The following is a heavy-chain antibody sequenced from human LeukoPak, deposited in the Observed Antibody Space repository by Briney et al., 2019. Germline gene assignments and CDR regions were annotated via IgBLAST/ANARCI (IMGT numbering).Heavy chain of an antibody. J-gene: IGHJ2*01. CDR2: IYYSGST. CDR1: GDSISSSSYY. V-gene: IGHV4-39*07. Sequence: SETLSLTCTVSGDSISSSSYYWGWIRQPPGKGLEWIGSIYYSGSTYYNPSLKSRVTISVDTSKNQFSLKLSSLTAADTAVYYCARLTSSWYQDWYFDLWGRGTLVTVSS. D-gene: IGHD6-13*01. CDR3: ARLTSSWYQDWYFDL.